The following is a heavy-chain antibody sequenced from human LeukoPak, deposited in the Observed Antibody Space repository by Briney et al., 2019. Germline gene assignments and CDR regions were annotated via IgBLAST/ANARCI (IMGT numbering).Heavy chain of an antibody. V-gene: IGHV3-23*01. CDR1: GFTFSSYG. CDR2: ISGSGGRT. CDR3: AKDPYYYDSSGYPKWFDP. D-gene: IGHD3-22*01. Sequence: GGSLRLSCAASGFTFSSYGMHWVRQAPGKGLEWVSTISGSGGRTYYADSVKGRFTISRDNSKNTLYLQMNSLRAEDTAVYYCAKDPYYYDSSGYPKWFDPWGQGTLVTVSS. J-gene: IGHJ5*02.